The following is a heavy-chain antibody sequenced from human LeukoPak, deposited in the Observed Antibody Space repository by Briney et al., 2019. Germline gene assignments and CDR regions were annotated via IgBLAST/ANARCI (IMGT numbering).Heavy chain of an antibody. CDR2: LITDGSST. J-gene: IGHJ5*02. V-gene: IGHV3-74*01. CDR1: GFTFSSHW. Sequence: TGGSLRLSCAPSGFTFSSHWMHWVGQAPGKGLVWFSRLITDGSSTVYADSVKGRFTISRDNAKNTLYLQMNSLRAEDTAVYYCARGYYDSNDSNRSNWFDPWGQGTLVTVSS. CDR3: ARGYYDSNDSNRSNWFDP. D-gene: IGHD3-22*01.